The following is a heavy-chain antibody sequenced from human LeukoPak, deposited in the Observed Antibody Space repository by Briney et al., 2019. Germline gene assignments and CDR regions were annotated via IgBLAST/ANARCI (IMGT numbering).Heavy chain of an antibody. V-gene: IGHV4-59*01. CDR2: IYYSGST. D-gene: IGHD4-11*01. CDR3: ARGGLVSTTVDWFDP. J-gene: IGHJ5*02. Sequence: SETLSLTCTVSGGSISSYYWSWIRQPPGKGLEWIGYIYYSGSTNDNPSLKSRVTISVDTSKNQFSLKLSSVTAADTAVYYCARGGLVSTTVDWFDPWGQGTLVTVSS. CDR1: GGSISSYY.